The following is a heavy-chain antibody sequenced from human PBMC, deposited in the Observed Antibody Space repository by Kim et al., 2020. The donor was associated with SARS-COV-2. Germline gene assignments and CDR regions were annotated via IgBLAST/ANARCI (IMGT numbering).Heavy chain of an antibody. CDR2: T. J-gene: IGHJ4*02. Sequence: TDYAAPVKGRFTISRDDSKNTLYLQMNSLKTEDTAVYYCTTDPDGFGETDWGQGTLVTVSS. CDR3: TTDPDGFGETD. D-gene: IGHD3-10*01. V-gene: IGHV3-15*01.